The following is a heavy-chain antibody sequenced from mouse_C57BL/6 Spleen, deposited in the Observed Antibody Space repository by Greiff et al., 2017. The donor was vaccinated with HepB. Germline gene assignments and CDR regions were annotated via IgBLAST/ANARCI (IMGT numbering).Heavy chain of an antibody. CDR3: ARVDYGRGGAMDY. Sequence: EVKLVESGGGLVQPGGSLKLSCAASGFTFSDYYMYWVRQTPEKRLEWVAYISNGGGSTYYPDTVKGRFTISRDNAKNTLYLQMSRLKSEDTAMYYCARVDYGRGGAMDYWGQGTSVTVSS. V-gene: IGHV5-12*01. CDR2: ISNGGGST. J-gene: IGHJ4*01. CDR1: GFTFSDYY. D-gene: IGHD1-1*01.